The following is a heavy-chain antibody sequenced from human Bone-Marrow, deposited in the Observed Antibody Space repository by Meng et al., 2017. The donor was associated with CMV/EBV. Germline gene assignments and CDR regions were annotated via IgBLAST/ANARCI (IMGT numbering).Heavy chain of an antibody. CDR1: GFTFSSYW. J-gene: IGHJ6*02. Sequence: GESLKISCAASGFTFSSYWMSWVRQAPGKGLEWVANIKQDGSEKYYVGSVKGRFTITRDNAKNSLYLQMNSLRAEGTAVYYCARDGRARFDFWSGCGSTYNGMDVWGQGTTVTVSS. D-gene: IGHD3-3*01. CDR3: ARDGRARFDFWSGCGSTYNGMDV. V-gene: IGHV3-7*01. CDR2: IKQDGSEK.